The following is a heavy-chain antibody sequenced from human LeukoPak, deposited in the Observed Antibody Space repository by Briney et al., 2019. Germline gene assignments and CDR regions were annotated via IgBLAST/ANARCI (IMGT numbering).Heavy chain of an antibody. CDR2: INPNSGGT. J-gene: IGHJ4*02. V-gene: IGHV1-2*02. CDR1: GYTLTAYY. D-gene: IGHD4-11*01. CDR3: ARGPYSNAGNFDF. Sequence: ASVKVSCKTSGYTLTAYYLHWVRQAPGQGLEWLGWINPNSGGTNYAQRFQARVTMTCDTSISTAYMELSSLTPDDTAVYYCARGPYSNAGNFDFWGQGTLVTVSS.